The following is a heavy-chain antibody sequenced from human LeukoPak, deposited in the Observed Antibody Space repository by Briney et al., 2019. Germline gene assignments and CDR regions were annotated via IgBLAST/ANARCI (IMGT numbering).Heavy chain of an antibody. V-gene: IGHV4-34*01. Sequence: SETLSLTCAVYGGSFSGYYWSWIRQPPGKGLEWIGEINHSGSTNYNPSLKSRVTISVDTSKNQFSLKLSSVTAADTAVYYCARDGPRYSSSYDYWGQGTLVTVSS. CDR1: GGSFSGYY. CDR3: ARDGPRYSSSYDY. J-gene: IGHJ4*02. CDR2: INHSGST. D-gene: IGHD6-13*01.